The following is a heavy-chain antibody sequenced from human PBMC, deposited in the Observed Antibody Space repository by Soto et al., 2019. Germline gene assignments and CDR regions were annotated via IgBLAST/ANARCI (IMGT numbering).Heavy chain of an antibody. J-gene: IGHJ6*02. Sequence: QVQLVQSGAEVKKPGSSVKVSCKASGGTFSSYAISWVRQAPGQGLEWMGGIIPIFGTANYAQKFQGRVTITADESTSTAYMELSSLRSEDTAVYYCARSLVSGSYPYYYGMDVWGQGTTVTVSS. CDR2: IIPIFGTA. CDR3: ARSLVSGSYPYYYGMDV. D-gene: IGHD3-16*02. V-gene: IGHV1-69*01. CDR1: GGTFSSYA.